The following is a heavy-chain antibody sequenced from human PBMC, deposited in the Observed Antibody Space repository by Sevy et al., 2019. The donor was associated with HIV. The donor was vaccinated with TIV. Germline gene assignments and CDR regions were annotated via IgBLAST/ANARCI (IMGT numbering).Heavy chain of an antibody. V-gene: IGHV3-30-3*01. Sequence: GGSLRLSCAASGFTFSSYAMHWVRQAPGKGLEWVAVISYDGSNKYYADSVKGRFTISRDNSKNTLYLQMNSLRAEDTAVYYCAREAISGLDYWGQGTLVTVSS. D-gene: IGHD6-19*01. J-gene: IGHJ4*02. CDR1: GFTFSSYA. CDR3: AREAISGLDY. CDR2: ISYDGSNK.